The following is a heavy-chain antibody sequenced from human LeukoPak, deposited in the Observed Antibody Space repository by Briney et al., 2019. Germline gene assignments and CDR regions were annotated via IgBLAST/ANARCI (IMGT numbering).Heavy chain of an antibody. J-gene: IGHJ4*02. V-gene: IGHV1-2*02. CDR1: GYAFTGYY. Sequence: ASVKVSCKASGYAFTGYYIHWVRQAPGQGLEWMGWINPYSGGTHYTQKFQGRVTMTRDTSISTAYMELSSLISDDTALYYCARGFSYFDYWGQGTLVTVSS. CDR3: ARGFSYFDY. CDR2: INPYSGGT.